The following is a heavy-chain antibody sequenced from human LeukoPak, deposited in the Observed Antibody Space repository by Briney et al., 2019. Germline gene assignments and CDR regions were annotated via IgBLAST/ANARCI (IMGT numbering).Heavy chain of an antibody. V-gene: IGHV4-39*01. D-gene: IGHD5-24*01. CDR1: GGSISSSGHY. J-gene: IGHJ2*01. CDR3: ARRRDGYNSGYFDL. Sequence: SETLSLTCTVSGGSISSSGHYWGWIRQPPGKGLEWIGSIYCSGSTYYNPSLKSRVTISVDRSKSQYSLKLSSVTAADTAVYYCARRRDGYNSGYFDLWGRGTLAAVSS. CDR2: IYCSGST.